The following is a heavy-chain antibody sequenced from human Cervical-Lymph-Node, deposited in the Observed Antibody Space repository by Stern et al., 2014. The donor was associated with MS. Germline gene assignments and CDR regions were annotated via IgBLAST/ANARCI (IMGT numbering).Heavy chain of an antibody. J-gene: IGHJ6*02. V-gene: IGHV4-59*01. D-gene: IGHD3-10*01. CDR3: TRARGITMVRGVIIPPYGMDV. Sequence: QVPLQESGPGLVKPSETLSLTCTVSGDFNSTYHWSWIRQPPGKGLEWIGYVYYVGSTNYNPALKSRVTISIDRSKNQISLRLSSVTAADTAVYYCTRARGITMVRGVIIPPYGMDVWGQGTTVTVS. CDR1: GDFNSTYH. CDR2: VYYVGST.